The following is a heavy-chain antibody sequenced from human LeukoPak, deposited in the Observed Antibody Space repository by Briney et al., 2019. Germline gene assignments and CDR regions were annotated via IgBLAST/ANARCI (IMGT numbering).Heavy chain of an antibody. J-gene: IGHJ4*02. CDR1: GGSINSSSYY. CDR2: IYYSGST. Sequence: PSETLSLTCTVSGGSINSSSYYWGWIRQPPGKGLEWIGSIYYSGSTYYNPSLKSRVTISVDTSKNRFSLKLSSVTAADTAVYYCARHPLYYYDSSGPFDYWGQGTLVTVSS. D-gene: IGHD3-22*01. CDR3: ARHPLYYYDSSGPFDY. V-gene: IGHV4-39*01.